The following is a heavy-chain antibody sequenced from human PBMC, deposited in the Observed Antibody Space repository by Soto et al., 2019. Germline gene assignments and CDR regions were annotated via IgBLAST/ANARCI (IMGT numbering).Heavy chain of an antibody. CDR3: AREGGYCSGGICYADY. D-gene: IGHD2-15*01. CDR1: GGTFSSYT. CDR2: IIPILGIA. Sequence: QVQLVQSGAEVKKPGSSVKVSCKASGGTFSSYTISWVRQAPGQGLEWMGRIIPILGIANYAQKFQGRVTITADKSTSTAYMELSSLRSEDTAVYYWAREGGYCSGGICYADYWGQGTLVTVSS. V-gene: IGHV1-69*08. J-gene: IGHJ4*02.